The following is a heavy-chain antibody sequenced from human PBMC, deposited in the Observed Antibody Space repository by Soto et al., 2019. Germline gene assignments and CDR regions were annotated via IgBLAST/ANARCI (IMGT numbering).Heavy chain of an antibody. CDR2: INAVNGNT. Sequence: XXVKGYDKASGYRFTRYDVHCVRLDTGRRLEWMGSINAVNGNTKYSQKFQGRVTITRDTSASTAYMELSSLRSEDTAVYYCERSYYYGSGSYPIDYLVQGTLVTVSS. D-gene: IGHD3-10*01. V-gene: IGHV1-3*01. J-gene: IGHJ4*02. CDR3: ERSYYYGSGSYPIDY. CDR1: GYRFTRYD.